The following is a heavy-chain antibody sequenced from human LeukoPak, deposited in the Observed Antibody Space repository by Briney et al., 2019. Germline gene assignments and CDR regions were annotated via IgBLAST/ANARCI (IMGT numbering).Heavy chain of an antibody. Sequence: SETLSLTCTVSGGSISSYYWSWIRQPPGKGLEWIGYIYYSGSTNYNPSLKSRVTISVDTSKNQFSLELSSVTAADTAVYYCARSSPSRYSSSWPDYWGQGTLVTVSS. CDR1: GGSISSYY. D-gene: IGHD6-13*01. CDR2: IYYSGST. J-gene: IGHJ4*02. V-gene: IGHV4-59*01. CDR3: ARSSPSRYSSSWPDY.